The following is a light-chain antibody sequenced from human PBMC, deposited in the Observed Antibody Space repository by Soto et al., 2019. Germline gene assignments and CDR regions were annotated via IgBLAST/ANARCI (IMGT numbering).Light chain of an antibody. Sequence: EILITQSPATLSVSPGERATLSCRASQSVGSLLAWYQQTPGQSPRLLIYRASTRDTGISGSFSGMWSGTECTLPFTRLQSEDVIVYCCQQYNEWPITFGQGTRLDIK. J-gene: IGKJ5*01. CDR3: QQYNEWPIT. V-gene: IGKV3-15*01. CDR2: RAS. CDR1: QSVGSL.